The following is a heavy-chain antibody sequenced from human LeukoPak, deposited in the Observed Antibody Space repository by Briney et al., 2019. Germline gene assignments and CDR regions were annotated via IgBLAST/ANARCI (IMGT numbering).Heavy chain of an antibody. CDR1: GFTFDDYG. J-gene: IGHJ6*03. CDR3: ARDAAVQQLGYYYYYMDV. CDR2: IKQDGSEK. D-gene: IGHD6-13*01. Sequence: GGSKRLSCAASGFTFDDYGMSWIRQAPGKGLEWVANIKQDGSEKYYVDSVKGRFTIPRDNAKNSLYLQMNSLRAEDTAVYYCARDAAVQQLGYYYYYMDVWGKGTTVTVSS. V-gene: IGHV3-7*01.